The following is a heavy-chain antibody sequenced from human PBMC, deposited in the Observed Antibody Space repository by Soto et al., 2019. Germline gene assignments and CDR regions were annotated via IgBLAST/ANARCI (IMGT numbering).Heavy chain of an antibody. J-gene: IGHJ2*01. CDR2: ISYDGSNS. V-gene: IGHV3-30*18. Sequence: QVQLVESGGGVVQPGRSLRLSCAASGFSFNTYDIHWVRQAPGKGLEWVTDISYDGSNSYYADSLKGRFTISRDSSKNMLYLQMTSLRAEDTAVYYCAQPSVAGLYRYFDLWGPGTLVTASS. CDR3: AQPSVAGLYRYFDL. D-gene: IGHD6-19*01. CDR1: GFSFNTYD.